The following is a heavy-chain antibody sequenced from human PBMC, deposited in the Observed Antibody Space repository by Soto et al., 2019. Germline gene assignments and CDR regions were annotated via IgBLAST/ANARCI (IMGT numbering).Heavy chain of an antibody. D-gene: IGHD2-2*01. CDR1: GYIFTGCY. Sequence: ASVKVSCKASGYIFTGCYIHWVRQAPGQGLEWMAWINPTSGGTNSARKFRGRVTMTTDTSTSTAHLELNGLTSDDTAVYFCATSGHSGSTDSFAIRGQGTKVTVTS. V-gene: IGHV1-2*07. J-gene: IGHJ3*02. CDR3: ATSGHSGSTDSFAI. CDR2: INPTSGGT.